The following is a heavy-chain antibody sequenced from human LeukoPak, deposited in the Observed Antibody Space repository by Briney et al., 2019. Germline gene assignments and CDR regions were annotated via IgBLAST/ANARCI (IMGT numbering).Heavy chain of an antibody. CDR3: ARAGITIFGVVTHQSYYYYYMDV. D-gene: IGHD3-3*01. Sequence: SLRLSCAASGFTFDDYAMHWVRQAPGKGLEWVSGISWNSGSIGYADSVKGRFTISRDNAKNSLYLQMNSLRAEDTAVYYCARAGITIFGVVTHQSYYYYYMDVWGKGTTVTVSS. J-gene: IGHJ6*03. V-gene: IGHV3-9*01. CDR2: ISWNSGSI. CDR1: GFTFDDYA.